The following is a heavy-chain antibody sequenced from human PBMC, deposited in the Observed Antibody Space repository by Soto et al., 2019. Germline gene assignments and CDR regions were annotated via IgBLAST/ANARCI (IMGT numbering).Heavy chain of an antibody. CDR2: ISAKNGNI. V-gene: IGHV1-18*01. J-gene: IGHJ4*02. Sequence: QVQLVQSGGDVKKPGASVKVSCKASGYTFTSYGFSWVRQAPGQGLEWMGWISAKNGNINYAEKFQGRVTMTTDTSTTTAYMELRSLRFDDTAVYYCTRDYGSLTSQEFDYWGQGTLVTVSS. CDR3: TRDYGSLTSQEFDY. D-gene: IGHD3-10*01. CDR1: GYTFTSYG.